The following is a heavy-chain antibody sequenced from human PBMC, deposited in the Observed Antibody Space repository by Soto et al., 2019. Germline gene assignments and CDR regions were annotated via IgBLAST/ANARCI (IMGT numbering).Heavy chain of an antibody. Sequence: PGGSLRLSCAASGFTSSSYWMSWVRQAPGKGLEWVANIKQDGSEKYYVDSVKGRFTISRDNAKNSLYLQMNSLRAEDTAVYYCARTYYDFWSGLTDSYYFDYWGQGTLVTVSS. CDR2: IKQDGSEK. D-gene: IGHD3-3*01. V-gene: IGHV3-7*05. J-gene: IGHJ4*02. CDR3: ARTYYDFWSGLTDSYYFDY. CDR1: GFTSSSYW.